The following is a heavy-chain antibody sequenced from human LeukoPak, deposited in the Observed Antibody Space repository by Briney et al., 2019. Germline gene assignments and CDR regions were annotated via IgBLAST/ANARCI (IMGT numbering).Heavy chain of an antibody. CDR1: GYTFTSYS. J-gene: IGHJ4*02. D-gene: IGHD3-22*01. CDR2: ISAYNGNT. Sequence: ASVKVSCKASGYTFTSYSISWVRQAPGQGLEWMGWISAYNGNTNYAQKLQGRVTMTTDTSTSTAYMELRSLRSDDTAVYYGARYNDSRDPPHSDYWGQGTLVTVSS. CDR3: ARYNDSRDPPHSDY. V-gene: IGHV1-18*01.